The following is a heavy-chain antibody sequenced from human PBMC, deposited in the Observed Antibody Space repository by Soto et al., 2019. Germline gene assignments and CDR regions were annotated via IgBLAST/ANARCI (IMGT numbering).Heavy chain of an antibody. CDR1: GYSFTSYW. D-gene: IGHD3-22*01. Sequence: PGESLKISCKGSGYSFTSYWISWVRQMPGKGLEWMGRIDPSDSYTNYSPSFQGHVTISADKSISTAYLQWSSLKASDTAMYYCARLTYRSYYDSSGYSTAPYYGMDVWGQGTTVTVSS. V-gene: IGHV5-10-1*01. CDR2: IDPSDSYT. J-gene: IGHJ6*02. CDR3: ARLTYRSYYDSSGYSTAPYYGMDV.